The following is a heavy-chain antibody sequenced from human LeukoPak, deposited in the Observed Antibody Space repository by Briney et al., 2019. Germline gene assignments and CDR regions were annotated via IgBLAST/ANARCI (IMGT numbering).Heavy chain of an antibody. CDR1: GVSISSYY. J-gene: IGHJ4*02. D-gene: IGHD2/OR15-2a*01. Sequence: SETLSLTCTVSGVSISSYYWSWIRQPPGKGLEWIGYIYYSGSTNYNPSLKSRVTISVDTSKNQFSLKLSSVTAADTAVYYCARLGGIYYFDYWGQGTLVTVSS. CDR3: ARLGGIYYFDY. CDR2: IYYSGST. V-gene: IGHV4-59*01.